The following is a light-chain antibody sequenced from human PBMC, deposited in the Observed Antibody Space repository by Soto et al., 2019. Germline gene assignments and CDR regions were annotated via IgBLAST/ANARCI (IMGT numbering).Light chain of an antibody. J-gene: IGKJ5*01. Sequence: DILLTRSPYALSVSLGERATINGKSSQSVLYSSNNKNYLAWYQQKPGQPPKLLIYWASTRESGVPDRFSGSGSGTDFTLTISSLQPEDFATYYCQQANSFPITFGQGTRLEIK. V-gene: IGKV4-1*01. CDR2: WAS. CDR3: QQANSFPIT. CDR1: QSVLYSSNNKNY.